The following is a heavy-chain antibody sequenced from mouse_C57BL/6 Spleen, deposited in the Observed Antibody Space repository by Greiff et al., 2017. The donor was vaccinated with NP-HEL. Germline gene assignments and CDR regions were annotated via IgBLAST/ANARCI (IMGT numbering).Heavy chain of an antibody. V-gene: IGHV5-4*01. D-gene: IGHD4-1*01. CDR1: GFTFSSYA. CDR3: ARSLTGPFAY. J-gene: IGHJ3*01. CDR2: TSDGGSYT. Sequence: EVQRVESGGGLVKPGGSLKLSCAASGFTFSSYAMSWVRQTPEKRLEWVATTSDGGSYTYYPDNVKGRFTISRDNAKNNLYLQMSHLKSEDTAMYYCARSLTGPFAYWGQGTLVTVSA.